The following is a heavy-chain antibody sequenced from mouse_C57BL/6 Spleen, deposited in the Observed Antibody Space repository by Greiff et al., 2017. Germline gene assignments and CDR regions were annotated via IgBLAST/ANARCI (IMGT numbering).Heavy chain of an antibody. CDR1: GFTFSSYA. D-gene: IGHD2-1*01. Sequence: EVKLVESGGGLVKPGGSLKLSCAASGFTFSSYAMSWVRQTPEKRLEWVATISDGGSYTYYPDNVKGRFTISRDNAKNNLYLQMSHLKSEDTAMYYCARTHYGNYEAWFAYWGQGTLVTVSA. J-gene: IGHJ3*01. V-gene: IGHV5-4*03. CDR2: ISDGGSYT. CDR3: ARTHYGNYEAWFAY.